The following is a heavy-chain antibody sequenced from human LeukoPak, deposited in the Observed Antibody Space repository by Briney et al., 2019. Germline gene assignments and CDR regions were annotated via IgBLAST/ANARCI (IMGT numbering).Heavy chain of an antibody. J-gene: IGHJ4*02. D-gene: IGHD3-22*01. CDR2: INHGGST. Sequence: SETLSLTCGVSGGSFSGYYFSWVRQSPEKGLEWIGEINHGGSTNYNPSLKSRVTISVDTAKKQISLKLNSVTAADTAVYYCARNSVPSFYSDTSGYFYYWGQGTLVTVSS. CDR3: ARNSVPSFYSDTSGYFYY. V-gene: IGHV4-34*01. CDR1: GGSFSGYY.